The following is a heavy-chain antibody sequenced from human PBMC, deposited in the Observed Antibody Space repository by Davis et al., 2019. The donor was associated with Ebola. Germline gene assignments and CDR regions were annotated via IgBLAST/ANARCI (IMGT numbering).Heavy chain of an antibody. CDR1: GFTFSTYV. V-gene: IGHV3-23*01. D-gene: IGHD3-10*01. CDR2: FRGSDGNT. J-gene: IGHJ5*02. CDR3: AKDPYASGRDWFDP. Sequence: GESLKISCAASGFTFSTYVMFWVRQAPGKGLEWVSSFRGSDGNTYYADSVKGRFTISRDNAKNSLYLQMNSLRAEDTALYYCAKDPYASGRDWFDPWGQGTLVTVSS.